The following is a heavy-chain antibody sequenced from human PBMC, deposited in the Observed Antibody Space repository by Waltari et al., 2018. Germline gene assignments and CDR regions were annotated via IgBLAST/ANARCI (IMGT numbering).Heavy chain of an antibody. Sequence: QVQLVQSGAEVKKPGASVKVSCKDSGYTFTSYDINWVRTATGQGLEWMGWMNPNSGNTGYAQKFQGRVTMTRNTSISTAYMELSSLRSEDTAVYYCARGGGMGSGSYAYYFDYWGQGTLVTVSS. CDR2: MNPNSGNT. CDR1: GYTFTSYD. CDR3: ARGGGMGSGSYAYYFDY. D-gene: IGHD3-10*01. J-gene: IGHJ4*02. V-gene: IGHV1-8*01.